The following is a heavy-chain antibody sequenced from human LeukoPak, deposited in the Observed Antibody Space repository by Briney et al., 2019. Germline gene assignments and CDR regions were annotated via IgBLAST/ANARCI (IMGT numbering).Heavy chain of an antibody. D-gene: IGHD6-25*01. CDR1: GGSISSGGYY. J-gene: IGHJ6*02. CDR2: IYYSGST. Sequence: SETLSPTCTVSGGSISSGGYYWSWIRQHPGEGLEWIGYIYYSGSTYYNPSLKSRVTISVDTSKNQFSLKLSSVTAADTAVYYCARLRVTAAAFYGMDVWGQGTTATVSS. CDR3: ARLRVTAAAFYGMDV. V-gene: IGHV4-31*03.